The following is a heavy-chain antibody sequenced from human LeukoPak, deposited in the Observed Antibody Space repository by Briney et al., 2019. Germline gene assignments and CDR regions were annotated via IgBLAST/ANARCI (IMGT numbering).Heavy chain of an antibody. Sequence: GGSLRLSCAASGFTFGSYAMSWVRQAPGKGLEWVSAISGSGGNTYYADSVKGRFTISGDSSKNTLYLQMNSLRAEDTAVYYCARDLAESSGYYSYFYYYGMDVWGQGTTVTVSS. J-gene: IGHJ6*02. V-gene: IGHV3-23*01. CDR2: ISGSGGNT. CDR3: ARDLAESSGYYSYFYYYGMDV. CDR1: GFTFGSYA. D-gene: IGHD3-22*01.